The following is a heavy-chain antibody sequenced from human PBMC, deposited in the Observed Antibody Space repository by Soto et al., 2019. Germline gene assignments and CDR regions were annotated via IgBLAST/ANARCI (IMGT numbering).Heavy chain of an antibody. CDR1: GFTFGDYA. CDR2: IRSKAYGGTT. CDR3: VRATYFSDSSGYTRCLDY. D-gene: IGHD3-22*01. Sequence: GGSLRLSGTASGFTFGDYAMSWCRQAPGKGLEWVGFIRSKAYGGTTEYAASVKGRFTIERDDSKSIAYLKMNSLKTEDTAVYYCVRATYFSDSSGYTRCLDYWGHGTLVTVSS. J-gene: IGHJ4*01. V-gene: IGHV3-49*03.